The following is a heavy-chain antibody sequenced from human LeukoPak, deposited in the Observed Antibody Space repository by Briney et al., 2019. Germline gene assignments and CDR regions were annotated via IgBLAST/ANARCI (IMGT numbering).Heavy chain of an antibody. Sequence: SETLSLTCTVSGGSMTGYHWTWIRQPPGKGLEWIGEINHSGSTNYNPSLKSRVTISVDTSKNQFSLKLSSVTAADTAVYYCARGRVPAALYYFDYWGQGTLVTVSS. CDR2: INHSGST. J-gene: IGHJ4*02. V-gene: IGHV4-34*01. CDR1: GGSMTGYH. CDR3: ARGRVPAALYYFDY. D-gene: IGHD2-2*01.